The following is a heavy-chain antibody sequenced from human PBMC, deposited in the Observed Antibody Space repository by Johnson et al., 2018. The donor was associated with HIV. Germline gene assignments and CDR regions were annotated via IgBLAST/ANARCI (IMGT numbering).Heavy chain of an antibody. CDR3: ARGAMGNAFDI. V-gene: IGHV3-23*04. D-gene: IGHD5-18*01. CDR2: ISNTGGRT. J-gene: IGHJ3*02. Sequence: VQLVESGGGLVQPGGSLRLSCAASGFTFSSYAMNWVRQAPGKGLEWVSAISNTGGRTYYADSVKGRFTISRENAKNSLYLQMNSLRAGDTAVYYCARGAMGNAFDIWGQGTMVTVSS. CDR1: GFTFSSYA.